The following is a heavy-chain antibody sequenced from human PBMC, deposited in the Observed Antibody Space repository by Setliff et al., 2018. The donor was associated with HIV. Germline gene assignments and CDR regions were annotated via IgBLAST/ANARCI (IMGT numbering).Heavy chain of an antibody. CDR3: ARHHPFYDSSGSPSDY. D-gene: IGHD3-22*01. CDR1: GGSISSSSYY. Sequence: SETLSLTCTVSGGSISSSSYYWGWIRQPPGKGLEWIGSIYYSGSTYYNPSLKSRVTISVDTSKNQFSLKLSSVTAADTAVYYCARHHPFYDSSGSPSDYWGQGTLVTVSS. CDR2: IYYSGST. J-gene: IGHJ4*02. V-gene: IGHV4-39*01.